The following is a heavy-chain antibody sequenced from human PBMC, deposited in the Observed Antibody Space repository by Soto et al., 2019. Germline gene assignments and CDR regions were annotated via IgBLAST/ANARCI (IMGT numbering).Heavy chain of an antibody. Sequence: GGSLRLSCAASGFTFSSYAMSWVRQAPGKGLEWVSAIGGSGGSTYYADSVKGRFTISRDNSKNTLYLQMNSLTIEDTAVYYCARELTLYGVALDYWGQGTPVTVSS. D-gene: IGHD3-3*01. J-gene: IGHJ4*02. CDR1: GFTFSSYA. CDR2: IGGSGGST. V-gene: IGHV3-23*01. CDR3: ARELTLYGVALDY.